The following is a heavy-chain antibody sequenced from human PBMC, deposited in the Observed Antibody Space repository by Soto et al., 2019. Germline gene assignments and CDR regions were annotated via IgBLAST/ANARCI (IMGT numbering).Heavy chain of an antibody. CDR1: GFTFSTYT. D-gene: IGHD1-26*01. CDR2: INGRSNYV. Sequence: LRLSCVFSGFTFSTYTMNWVRQAPGKGLEWVSSINGRSNYVYYADSVKGRFTISRDNAKNSLYLQMNRLRAEDTAIYYCAREDGVVGSSSAFDPWGRGTPVPVYS. V-gene: IGHV3-21*01. CDR3: AREDGVVGSSSAFDP. J-gene: IGHJ5*02.